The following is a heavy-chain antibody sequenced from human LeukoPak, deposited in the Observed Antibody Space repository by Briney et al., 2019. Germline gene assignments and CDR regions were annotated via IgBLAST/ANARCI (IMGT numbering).Heavy chain of an antibody. J-gene: IGHJ4*02. CDR2: IKQDGSEK. V-gene: IGHV3-7*03. Sequence: PGGSLGLSCAASGFTFSSYEMNWVRQAPGKGLEWVANIKQDGSEKYYVDSVKGRFTISRDNAKNSLFLQMNSLRAEDTAVYYCAREGVIVVVPAAPDYWGQGTLVTVSS. CDR3: AREGVIVVVPAAPDY. D-gene: IGHD2-2*01. CDR1: GFTFSSYE.